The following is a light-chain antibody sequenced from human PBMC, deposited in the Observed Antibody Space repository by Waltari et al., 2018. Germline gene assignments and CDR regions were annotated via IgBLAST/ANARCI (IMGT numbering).Light chain of an antibody. CDR2: LGS. V-gene: IGKV2-28*01. CDR1: QSLLYSNGYNY. J-gene: IGKJ4*01. Sequence: DIVMTQSPLSLPVTPGEPASISCRSSQSLLYSNGYNYLDWYLQKPGQSPQLWIYLGSNRHSGVPDRFSGSGSGTDFTLKISRVEAEDVGVYYCMQAVQTPLTFGGGTKVEIK. CDR3: MQAVQTPLT.